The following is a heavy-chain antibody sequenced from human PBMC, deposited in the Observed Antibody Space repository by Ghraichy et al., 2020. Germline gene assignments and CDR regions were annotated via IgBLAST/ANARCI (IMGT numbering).Heavy chain of an antibody. V-gene: IGHV3-73*01. CDR2: IGSKTNNYAT. CDR3: VRLPIVGSTPLDH. D-gene: IGHD1-26*01. Sequence: GGSLRLSCAASGFTFSGSGMHWVRQASGKGLEWLGRIGSKTNNYATAYAASVSGRFTISRDDSKDTAYLQMNSLKTEDSAVYYCVRLPIVGSTPLDHWGQGTLVTVSS. J-gene: IGHJ5*02. CDR1: GFTFSGSG.